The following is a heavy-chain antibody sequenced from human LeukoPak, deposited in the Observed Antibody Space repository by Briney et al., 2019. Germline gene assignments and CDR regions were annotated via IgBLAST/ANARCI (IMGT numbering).Heavy chain of an antibody. CDR2: IYPGDSKT. J-gene: IGHJ4*02. D-gene: IGHD3-9*01. Sequence: GESLKISCKGPGYRFSNYWIAWVRQMPGKGLEWMGIIYPGDSKTKYSPSFQGQVNISADKSISTAYLQWSSLKASDTAMYYCALGYNNLDYWGQGTLVTVSS. CDR1: GYRFSNYW. V-gene: IGHV5-51*01. CDR3: ALGYNNLDY.